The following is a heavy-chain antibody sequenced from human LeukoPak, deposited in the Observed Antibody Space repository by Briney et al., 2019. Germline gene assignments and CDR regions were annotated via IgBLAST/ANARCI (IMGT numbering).Heavy chain of an antibody. Sequence: GGSLRLSCAASGFTFSSYAMSWVRQAPGKGLEWVSAISGSGGSTYYADSVKGRFTISRGNSKNTLYLQMNSLRAEDTAVYYCAKDRAYSSSIGDYWGQGTLVTVSS. CDR3: AKDRAYSSSIGDY. CDR2: ISGSGGST. CDR1: GFTFSSYA. J-gene: IGHJ4*02. V-gene: IGHV3-23*01. D-gene: IGHD6-6*01.